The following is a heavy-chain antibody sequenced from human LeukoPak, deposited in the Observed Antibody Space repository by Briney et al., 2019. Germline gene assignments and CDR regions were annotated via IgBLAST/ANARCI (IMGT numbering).Heavy chain of an antibody. CDR2: INSDGSST. D-gene: IGHD6-19*01. CDR1: GFTFSSYW. V-gene: IGHV3-74*01. J-gene: IGHJ6*03. Sequence: GGSLRLSCAASGFTFSSYWMHWVRQAPGKGLVWVSRINSDGSSTSYADSVKGRFTISRDNAKNTLYLQMNSLRAEDTAVYYCARGRYSSSLYYYYIDVWGKGTTVTVSS. CDR3: ARGRYSSSLYYYYIDV.